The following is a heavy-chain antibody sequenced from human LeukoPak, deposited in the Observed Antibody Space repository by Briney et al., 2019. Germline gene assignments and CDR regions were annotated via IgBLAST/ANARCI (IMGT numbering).Heavy chain of an antibody. J-gene: IGHJ6*03. CDR3: ASGAYYYYYMDV. V-gene: IGHV1-2*02. Sequence: EASVKVSCKASGYTFTNYGISWVRQAPGQGLEWMGWINPNSGGTNYAQKFQGRVTMTRDTSISTAYMELSRLRSDDTAVYYCASGAYYYYYMDVWGKGTTVTVSS. CDR2: INPNSGGT. D-gene: IGHD3-16*01. CDR1: GYTFTNYG.